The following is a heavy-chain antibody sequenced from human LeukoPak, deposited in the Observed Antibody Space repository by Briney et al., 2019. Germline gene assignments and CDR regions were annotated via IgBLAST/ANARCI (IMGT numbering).Heavy chain of an antibody. J-gene: IGHJ6*02. CDR1: GYTFTSYG. CDR2: ISAYNGNT. D-gene: IGHD5-24*01. CDR3: ARRDEIYYYYGMDV. Sequence: ASVKVSCKASGYTFTSYGISWVRQALGQGLEWMGWISAYNGNTNYAQKLQGRVTMTTDTSTSTAYMELRSLRSDDTAVYYCARRDEIYYYYGMDVWGQGTTVTVSS. V-gene: IGHV1-18*01.